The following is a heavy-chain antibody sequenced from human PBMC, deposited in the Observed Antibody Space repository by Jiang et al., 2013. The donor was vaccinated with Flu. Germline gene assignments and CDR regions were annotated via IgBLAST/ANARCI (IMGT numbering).Heavy chain of an antibody. V-gene: IGHV4-30-4*01. CDR3: ATYLAGIGGRGS. CDR1: GDSISSGNYH. J-gene: IGHJ5*02. Sequence: GSGLVKPSETLSLTCTVSGDSISSGNYHWSWIRQPPGQGLEWIGCIYDSETSYYSPSLESRVTTSVDTAKNQFSLRLSSVTAADTAVYYCATYLAGIGGRGSWGQGTLVTVSS. CDR2: IYDSETS. D-gene: IGHD2-15*01.